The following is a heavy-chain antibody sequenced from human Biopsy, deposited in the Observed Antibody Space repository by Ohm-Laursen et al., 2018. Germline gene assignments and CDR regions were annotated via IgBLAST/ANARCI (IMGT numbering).Heavy chain of an antibody. CDR2: MSFDGSDQ. CDR1: RFTFSTYG. CDR3: ARDSSRRAREGGMDV. Sequence: SLRLSCTATRFTFSTYGMHWVRQAPGKGLEWVAVMSFDGSDQRYADSVKGRFTISRDNSKNTLYLQMNSLRAEDTAVYYCARDSSRRAREGGMDVWGQGTTVTVSS. J-gene: IGHJ6*02. V-gene: IGHV3-30*03. D-gene: IGHD6-6*01.